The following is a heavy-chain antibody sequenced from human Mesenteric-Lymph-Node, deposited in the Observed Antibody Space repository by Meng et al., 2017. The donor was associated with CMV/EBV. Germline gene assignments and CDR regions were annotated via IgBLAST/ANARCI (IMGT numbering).Heavy chain of an antibody. Sequence: GESLKISCAASGFTFSSYSMNWVRQAPGEGLEWVSYISSGSNTIYYADSVKGRFTISRDNSKNTLYLQMNSLRAEDTAVYYCARDYYYGSGSYYNGAAFYYYYGMDVWGQGTTVTVSS. CDR2: ISSGSNTI. V-gene: IGHV3-48*01. CDR3: ARDYYYGSGSYYNGAAFYYYYGMDV. J-gene: IGHJ6*02. D-gene: IGHD3-10*01. CDR1: GFTFSSYS.